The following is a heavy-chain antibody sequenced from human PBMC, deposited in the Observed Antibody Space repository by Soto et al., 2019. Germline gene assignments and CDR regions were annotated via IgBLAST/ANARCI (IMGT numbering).Heavy chain of an antibody. V-gene: IGHV3-23*01. J-gene: IGHJ4*02. CDR1: GFTFIRYA. CDR3: AKAPHPSTVTNFDY. CDR2: ISGSGGST. D-gene: IGHD4-17*01. Sequence: EVQLLESGGGLVQPGGSLSLSCAASGFTFIRYAMSWVRQAPGKGLEWVSAISGSGGSTYYADYVKGRFTISRDNSKNTLYLQMNSLRAEDTAVYYCAKAPHPSTVTNFDYWGQGTLVTVSS.